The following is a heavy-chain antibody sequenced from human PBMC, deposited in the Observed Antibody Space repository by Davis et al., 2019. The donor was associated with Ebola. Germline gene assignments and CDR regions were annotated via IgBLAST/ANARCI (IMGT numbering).Heavy chain of an antibody. CDR3: ARLYYGSGSYYNWFDP. CDR1: GGSISSSSYY. Sequence: MPSETLSLTCTVSGGSISSSSYYWGWIRQPPGKGLEWIGYIYYSGSTNYNPSLKSRVTISVDTSKNQFSLKLSSVTAADTAVYYCARLYYGSGSYYNWFDPWGQGTLVTVSS. D-gene: IGHD3-10*01. J-gene: IGHJ5*02. CDR2: IYYSGST. V-gene: IGHV4-61*05.